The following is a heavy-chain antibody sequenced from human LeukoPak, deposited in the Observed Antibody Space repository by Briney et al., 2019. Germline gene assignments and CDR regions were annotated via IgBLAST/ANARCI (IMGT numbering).Heavy chain of an antibody. CDR1: GFTFSNYW. J-gene: IGHJ4*02. CDR2: IKEDGSET. Sequence: GGSLRLSCAASGFTFSNYWITWVRQAPGKGLEWVATIKEDGSETYNVDSVTGRLTISRDNAKNSLHLQMNSLRADDTAVYYCARHLDSPTRLDYWGQGTLVTVSS. D-gene: IGHD3/OR15-3a*01. V-gene: IGHV3-7*03. CDR3: ARHLDSPTRLDY.